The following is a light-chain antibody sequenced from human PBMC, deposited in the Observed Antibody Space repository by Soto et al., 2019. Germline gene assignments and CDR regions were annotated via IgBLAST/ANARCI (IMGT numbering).Light chain of an antibody. V-gene: IGKV3-20*01. J-gene: IGKJ4*01. Sequence: EIVLTQSPGTLSLSPGERATLSCRASQSVSSNYLAWYQHKPGQAPRLLIYAASTRATGIPDRFSGSGSGTDFTLTISRLEPEDFAVYYCQQYGRSPPLIFGRGTKVEIK. CDR2: AAS. CDR1: QSVSSNY. CDR3: QQYGRSPPLI.